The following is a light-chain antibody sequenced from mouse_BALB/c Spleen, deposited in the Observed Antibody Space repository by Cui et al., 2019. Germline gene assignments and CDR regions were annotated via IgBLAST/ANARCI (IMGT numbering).Light chain of an antibody. Sequence: DVQITQSPSYLAASPGETITINCRASKSISKYLAWYQEKPGKTNKLLIYSGSTLQSGIPSRFSGSGSGTDFTLTISSLEPEDFAMYYCQQHNDYPWTFGGGTKLEIK. CDR2: SGS. J-gene: IGKJ1*01. V-gene: IGKV16-104*01. CDR3: QQHNDYPWT. CDR1: KSISKY.